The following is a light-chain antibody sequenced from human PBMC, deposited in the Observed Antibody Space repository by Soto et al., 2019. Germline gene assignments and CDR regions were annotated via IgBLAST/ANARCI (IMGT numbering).Light chain of an antibody. V-gene: IGKV3-20*01. Sequence: EIVMTQSPATLSVSPGERVTLSCRASQSVNSDLAWYQQKPGQAPRLLIYGATTRATGIPDRFSGSGSGTDFTLTISRLEPEDFAVYYCQQYGSSGTFGQGTKVDIK. J-gene: IGKJ1*01. CDR1: QSVNSD. CDR3: QQYGSSGT. CDR2: GAT.